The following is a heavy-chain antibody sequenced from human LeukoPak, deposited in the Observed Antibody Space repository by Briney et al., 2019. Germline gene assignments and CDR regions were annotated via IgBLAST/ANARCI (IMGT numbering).Heavy chain of an antibody. D-gene: IGHD2-2*01. CDR3: AKSGPYCSSTSCNYFDY. CDR1: GFTFSTYG. Sequence: PGGSLRLSCATYGFTFSTYGMHWVRQAPGKGLEWVAVISYDGSNKSYADSVKGRFTISRDNSKNALFLQMNSLRAEDTAVYYCAKSGPYCSSTSCNYFDYWGQGTLVTVSS. V-gene: IGHV3-30*18. CDR2: ISYDGSNK. J-gene: IGHJ4*02.